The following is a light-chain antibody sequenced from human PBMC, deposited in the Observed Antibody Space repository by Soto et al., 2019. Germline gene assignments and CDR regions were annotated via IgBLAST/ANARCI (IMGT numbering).Light chain of an antibody. Sequence: EIVLTQFPGAVSLSPGERATLSCRASQTVSDNYLAWYQQKPGQAPRLLIYGASTRATGIPDRFSGSGSGTDFTLTISRLEPEDFAVYYCQQYGGSPRVSFGGGTKVEIK. J-gene: IGKJ4*01. CDR2: GAS. CDR3: QQYGGSPRVS. V-gene: IGKV3-20*01. CDR1: QTVSDNY.